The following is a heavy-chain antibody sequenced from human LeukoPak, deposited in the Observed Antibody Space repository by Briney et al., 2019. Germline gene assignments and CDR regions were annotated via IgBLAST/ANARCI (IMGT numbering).Heavy chain of an antibody. J-gene: IGHJ6*03. CDR1: GGSFSGYS. CDR2: INHSGST. V-gene: IGHV4-34*01. CDR3: ARQAGATTLVYYMDV. D-gene: IGHD1-26*01. Sequence: PSETLYLTCAAYGGSFSGYSWSWIRQPPGKGLYWIGEINHSGSTNYNPSLKSRVTISVDTSKNQFSLKLSSVTAADTAVYYCARQAGATTLVYYMDVWGKGTTVTISS.